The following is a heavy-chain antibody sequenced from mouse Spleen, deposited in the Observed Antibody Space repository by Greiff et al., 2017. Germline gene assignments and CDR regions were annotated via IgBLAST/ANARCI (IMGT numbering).Heavy chain of an antibody. V-gene: IGHV3-6*01. Sequence: EVQRVESGPGLVKPSQSLSLTCSVTGYSITSGYYWNWIRQFPGNKLEWMGYISYDGSNNYNPSLKNRISITRDTSKNQFFLKLNSVTTEDTATYYCARDRYGAYWGQGTLVTVSA. CDR2: ISYDGSN. CDR3: ARDRYGAY. D-gene: IGHD1-1*01. CDR1: GYSITSGYY. J-gene: IGHJ3*01.